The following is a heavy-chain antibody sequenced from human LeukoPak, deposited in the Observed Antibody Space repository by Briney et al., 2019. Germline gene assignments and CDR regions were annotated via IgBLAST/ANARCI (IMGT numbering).Heavy chain of an antibody. Sequence: SEALSLTCAVYGGSFSGYYWSWIRQPPGKGLEWIGEINHSGSTNYNPSLKSRVTISVDTSKNQFSLKLSSVTAADTAVYYCARGLKLPDDYWGQGTLVTVSS. CDR2: INHSGST. V-gene: IGHV4-34*01. D-gene: IGHD2-15*01. CDR3: ARGLKLPDDY. J-gene: IGHJ4*02. CDR1: GGSFSGYY.